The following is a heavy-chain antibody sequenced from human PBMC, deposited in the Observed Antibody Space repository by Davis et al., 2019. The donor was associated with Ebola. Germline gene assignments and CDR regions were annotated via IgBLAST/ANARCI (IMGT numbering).Heavy chain of an antibody. CDR3: ATALGYCSSTSCPLLRYYYYGMDV. V-gene: IGHV1-69*13. J-gene: IGHJ6*02. D-gene: IGHD2-2*01. CDR2: IIPIFGTA. Sequence: SVKVSCKASGGTFSSYAISWVRQAPGQGLEWMGGIIPIFGTANYAQKFQGRVTITADESTSTAYMELSSLRSEDTAVYYCATALGYCSSTSCPLLRYYYYGMDVWGQGTTVTVSS. CDR1: GGTFSSYA.